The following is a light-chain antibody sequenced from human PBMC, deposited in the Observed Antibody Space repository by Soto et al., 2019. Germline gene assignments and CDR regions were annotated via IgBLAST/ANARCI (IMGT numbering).Light chain of an antibody. CDR3: QQYGRSPPFT. V-gene: IGKV3-20*01. J-gene: IGKJ2*01. CDR2: GAS. CDR1: QSVSSSY. Sequence: ELVLTQSPGTLSLSPGERATLSCRASQSVSSSYLAWYQQKPGQAPRLLIYGASNRATGIPDRFSGSGSGTDFTLTISRLEHEDCAVYFCQQYGRSPPFTFGQGTKVEIK.